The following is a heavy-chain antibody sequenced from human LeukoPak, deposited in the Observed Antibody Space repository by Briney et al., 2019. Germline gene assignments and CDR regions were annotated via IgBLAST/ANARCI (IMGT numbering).Heavy chain of an antibody. CDR3: ATYRQVLLPFES. Sequence: GGSLRLSCAASGFTFSTFAMIWVRQPPGKGLEWVSSIFQGGGEIHYADSVRGRFTISRDNSKSTLFLQMYSLRAEDSAIYYCATYRQVLLPFESWGQGTLVTVSS. J-gene: IGHJ4*02. CDR1: GFTFSTFA. CDR2: IFQGGGEI. D-gene: IGHD5-18*01. V-gene: IGHV3-23*01.